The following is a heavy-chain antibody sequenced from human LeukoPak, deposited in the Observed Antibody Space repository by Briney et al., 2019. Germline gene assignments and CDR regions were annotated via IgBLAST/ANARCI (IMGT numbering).Heavy chain of an antibody. CDR2: INSDGSDT. J-gene: IGHJ4*02. V-gene: IGHV3-74*01. CDR3: ASDDGYRSFDY. CDR1: GINFSIYW. Sequence: GGSLRLSCAASGINFSIYWMHWVRQPPGKGLVWVSRINSDGSDTSYADSVKGRFTIYRDNAKNTLYLQINSLRAGGTAVYYCASDDGYRSFDYWGQGTLVTVSS. D-gene: IGHD5-24*01.